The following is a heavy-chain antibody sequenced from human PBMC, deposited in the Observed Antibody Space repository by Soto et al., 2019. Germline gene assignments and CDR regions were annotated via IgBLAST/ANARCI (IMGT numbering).Heavy chain of an antibody. Sequence: ASVKVSCKASGYTFTSYGINWVRLAPGQGPEWMGGIIPKFGTTNYAQKFRGRVTITADKSTSTAYMELSSLRSEDTAVYYCARDEGYSSSWYLSQGFDYWGQGTLVTVSS. CDR1: GYTFTSYG. V-gene: IGHV1-69*06. J-gene: IGHJ4*02. CDR2: IIPKFGTT. CDR3: ARDEGYSSSWYLSQGFDY. D-gene: IGHD6-13*01.